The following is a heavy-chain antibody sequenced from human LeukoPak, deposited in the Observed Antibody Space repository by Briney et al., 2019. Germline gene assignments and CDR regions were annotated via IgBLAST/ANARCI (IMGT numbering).Heavy chain of an antibody. CDR3: ARGHYYDSSGPFDY. D-gene: IGHD3-22*01. CDR1: GFTFSSHG. V-gene: IGHV3-33*01. CDR2: IWYDGSNK. Sequence: GGSLRLSCAASGFTFSSHGMHWVRQAPGKGLEWVAVIWYDGSNKYYADSVKGRFTISRDNSKNTLYLQMNSLRAEDTAVYYCARGHYYDSSGPFDYWGQGTLVTVSS. J-gene: IGHJ4*02.